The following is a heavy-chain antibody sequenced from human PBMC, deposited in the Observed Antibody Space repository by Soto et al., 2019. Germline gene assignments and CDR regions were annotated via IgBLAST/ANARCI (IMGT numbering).Heavy chain of an antibody. Sequence: GSLRLSCVASGFPFSSYAMSWVRQAPGKGLEWVSAISGSGGSTYYADSVKGRFTISRDNSKNTLYLQMNSLRAEDTAVYYCAKENYYDSSGYYLWGQGTLVTVSS. J-gene: IGHJ4*02. CDR3: AKENYYDSSGYYL. CDR2: ISGSGGST. D-gene: IGHD3-22*01. CDR1: GFPFSSYA. V-gene: IGHV3-23*01.